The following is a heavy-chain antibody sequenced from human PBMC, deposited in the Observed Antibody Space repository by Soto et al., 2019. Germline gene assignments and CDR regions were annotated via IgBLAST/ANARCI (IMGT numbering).Heavy chain of an antibody. Sequence: SETLSLTCTVSGGSISSYYWRWIRQPPGKGLEWIGYIYYSGSTNYNPSLKSRVTISVDTSKNQFSLKLSSVTAADTAVYYCARVEFSPHGIVGATHYYYYGMDVWVQGTTVTVSS. CDR1: GGSISSYY. D-gene: IGHD1-26*01. V-gene: IGHV4-59*01. J-gene: IGHJ6*02. CDR3: ARVEFSPHGIVGATHYYYYGMDV. CDR2: IYYSGST.